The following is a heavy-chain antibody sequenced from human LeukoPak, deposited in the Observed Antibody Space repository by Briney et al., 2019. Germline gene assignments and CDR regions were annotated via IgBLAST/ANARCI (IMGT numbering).Heavy chain of an antibody. CDR3: VREGAQTAFDS. D-gene: IGHD3-16*01. V-gene: IGHV4-30-2*01. Sequence: PSETLSLTCTVSGGSINTGGYYWGWIRQPPGKDLEWIGYIYHTANTYYNPSFKSRVTISIDKSTNQFSLNLSSVTAADTAVYYCVREGAQTAFDSWGQGTLVTVSS. CDR2: IYHTANT. J-gene: IGHJ4*02. CDR1: GGSINTGGYY.